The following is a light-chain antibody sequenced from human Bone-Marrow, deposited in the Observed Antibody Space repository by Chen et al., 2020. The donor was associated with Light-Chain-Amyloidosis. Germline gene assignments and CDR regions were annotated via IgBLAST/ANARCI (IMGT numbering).Light chain of an antibody. CDR3: MIWHSSAPV. Sequence: QAVLTQPSSPSASPGASASLTSTLRSGINVGNYRLYWYQQKPGSPPQYLLRYKSDSDKQQGSGVPSRCSGSSDASANARILLISGLQSEDEADYYCMIWHSSAPVVGGGTKLTVL. J-gene: IGLJ2*01. CDR2: YKSDSDK. CDR1: SGINVGNYR. V-gene: IGLV5-45*02.